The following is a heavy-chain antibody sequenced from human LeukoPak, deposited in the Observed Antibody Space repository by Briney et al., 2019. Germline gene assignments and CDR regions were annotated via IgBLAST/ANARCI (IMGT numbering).Heavy chain of an antibody. D-gene: IGHD3-10*01. CDR1: GGSISSDY. V-gene: IGHV4-59*08. CDR2: IYNSGNN. CDR3: ATRGY. Sequence: PSQTLSLTCTVSGGSISSDYWQWIRQSPGKGLGWVGYIYNSGNNHYNSSLKSRVTISIDTSKNQFSLKLASVTAADTAVYYCATRGYWGQGTLVAVSS. J-gene: IGHJ4*02.